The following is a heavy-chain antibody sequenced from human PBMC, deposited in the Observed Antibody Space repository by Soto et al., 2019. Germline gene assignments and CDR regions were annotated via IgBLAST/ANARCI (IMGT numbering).Heavy chain of an antibody. CDR3: ARGRNWNEGPAEYFQH. Sequence: GGSLRLSCAASGFTFSSYWMHWVRQAPGKGLVWVSRINSDGSSTSYADSVKGRFTISRDNAKNTLYLQMNSLRAEDTAVYYCARGRNWNEGPAEYFQHWGQGTLVTVSS. J-gene: IGHJ1*01. D-gene: IGHD1-1*01. V-gene: IGHV3-74*01. CDR2: INSDGSST. CDR1: GFTFSSYW.